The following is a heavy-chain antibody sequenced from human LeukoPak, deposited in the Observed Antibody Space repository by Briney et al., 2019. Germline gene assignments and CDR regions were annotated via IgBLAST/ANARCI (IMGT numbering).Heavy chain of an antibody. CDR2: ITGDGKTK. Sequence: GGSLRLSCAASGFSISTYEMNWVRQAPGKGLEWISYITGDGKTKYYAPSVKGRFTISRDNAKNSVYLQMSSLRAKDTAVYYCARDLSIDYWGQGTLVTVSS. J-gene: IGHJ4*02. V-gene: IGHV3-48*03. CDR3: ARDLSIDY. CDR1: GFSISTYE.